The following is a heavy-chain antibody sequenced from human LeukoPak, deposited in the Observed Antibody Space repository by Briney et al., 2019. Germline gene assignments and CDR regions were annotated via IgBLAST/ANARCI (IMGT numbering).Heavy chain of an antibody. CDR1: GYTFSAFH. CDR3: ARSNYYGSQSEY. CDR2: VNPNSGDT. Sequence: ASVKVSCKAAGYTFSAFHIHWVRLAPGQGPEWMGWVNPNSGDTNYAQKFRGRVTMTRDTSINTAYMELSSLRSDDTAVYYCARSNYYGSQSEYWGQGTLVAVSS. D-gene: IGHD3-10*01. J-gene: IGHJ4*02. V-gene: IGHV1-2*02.